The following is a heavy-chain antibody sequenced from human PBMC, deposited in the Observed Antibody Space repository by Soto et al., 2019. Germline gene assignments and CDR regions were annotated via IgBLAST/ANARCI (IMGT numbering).Heavy chain of an antibody. CDR1: GGSISSYY. CDR2: IYYSGST. J-gene: IGHJ4*02. CDR3: ARSYGSSWDFDY. D-gene: IGHD6-13*01. Sequence: QVQLQESGPGLVKRSETLSLTCTVSGGSISSYYWSWIRQPPGKGLEWIGYIYYSGSTNYNPSLKSRVTISVDTSKNQFCLKLSSVTAADTAVYYCARSYGSSWDFDYWGQGTLVTVSS. V-gene: IGHV4-59*08.